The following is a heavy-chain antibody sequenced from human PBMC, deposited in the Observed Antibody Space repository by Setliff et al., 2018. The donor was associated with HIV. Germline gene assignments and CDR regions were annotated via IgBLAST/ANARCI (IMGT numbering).Heavy chain of an antibody. D-gene: IGHD3-22*01. CDR2: IYTSGST. J-gene: IGHJ5*02. CDR3: ARADRSDFRERFKWFDP. CDR1: GGSISSYY. Sequence: PSETLSLTCTVSGGSISSYYWSWIRQPAGKGLEWIGRIYTSGSTNYNPSLKSRATISIDVSKNQFSLKLSYVTAADTAVYYCARADRSDFRERFKWFDPWGQGTLVTVSS. V-gene: IGHV4-4*07.